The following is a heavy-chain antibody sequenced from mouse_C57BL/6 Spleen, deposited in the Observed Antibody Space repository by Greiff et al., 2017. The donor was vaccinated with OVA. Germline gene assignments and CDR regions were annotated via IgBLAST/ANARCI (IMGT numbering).Heavy chain of an antibody. D-gene: IGHD2-3*01. J-gene: IGHJ2*01. CDR3: ARRAYDSYSYYFDY. CDR2: IDPSDSYT. Sequence: QVQLKQPGAELVMPGASVKLSCKASGYTFTSYWMHWVKQRPGQGLEWIGEIDPSDSYTNYNQKFKGKSTLTVDKSSSTAYMQRSSLTSEDSAVYYCARRAYDSYSYYFDYWGQSTTLTVSS. V-gene: IGHV1-69*01. CDR1: GYTFTSYW.